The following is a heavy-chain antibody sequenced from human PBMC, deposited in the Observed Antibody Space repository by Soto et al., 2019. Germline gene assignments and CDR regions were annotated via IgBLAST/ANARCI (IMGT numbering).Heavy chain of an antibody. CDR1: GYTFTSYD. Sequence: ASVKVSCKASGYTFTSYDINWVRQATGQGLEWMGWMNPNSGNTGYAQKFQGRVTMTRNTSISTAYVELSSLRSEDTAVYYCARAPPPYDYIWGSYRYPSYYFDYWGQGTLVTVSS. CDR2: MNPNSGNT. J-gene: IGHJ4*02. V-gene: IGHV1-8*01. CDR3: ARAPPPYDYIWGSYRYPSYYFDY. D-gene: IGHD3-16*02.